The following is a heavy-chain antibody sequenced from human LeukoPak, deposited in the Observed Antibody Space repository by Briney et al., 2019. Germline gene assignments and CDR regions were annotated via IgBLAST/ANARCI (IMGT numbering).Heavy chain of an antibody. CDR1: GYTFTSYG. D-gene: IGHD6-19*01. J-gene: IGHJ5*02. V-gene: IGHV1-18*01. Sequence: GASVKVSCKASGYTFTSYGISWVRQAPGQGLEWMGWISAYNGNTNYAQKLQGRVTMTTDTSTSTAYMELRSLRSDDTAVYYCARDKWPGGGWYTNWFDPWGQGTLVTVSS. CDR2: ISAYNGNT. CDR3: ARDKWPGGGWYTNWFDP.